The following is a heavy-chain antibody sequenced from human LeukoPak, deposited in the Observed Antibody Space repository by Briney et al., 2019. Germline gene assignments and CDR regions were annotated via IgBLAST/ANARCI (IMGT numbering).Heavy chain of an antibody. Sequence: SETLSLTCTVSGDSISRGRYYWSWVRQPAGKELEWIGRIYASGKIDYNPYTPSLKSRVAMSLDTSKNQVSLYLSSVTAADTAMYFCARSFSEKFYFESWGQGTLVTVSS. CDR2: IYASGKI. D-gene: IGHD1-26*01. V-gene: IGHV4-61*02. CDR1: GDSISRGRYY. CDR3: ARSFSEKFYFES. J-gene: IGHJ4*02.